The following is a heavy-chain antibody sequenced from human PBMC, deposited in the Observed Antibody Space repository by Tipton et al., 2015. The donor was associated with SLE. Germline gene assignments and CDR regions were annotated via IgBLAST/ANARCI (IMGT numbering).Heavy chain of an antibody. D-gene: IGHD5-24*01. CDR3: ARDHYGYNHGIDY. CDR1: GGSISGHY. J-gene: IGHJ4*02. V-gene: IGHV4-59*11. CDR2: IYYSGST. Sequence: TLSLTCTVSGGSISGHYCSWIRQPPGKGLEWIGYIYYSGSTYYNPSLKSRVTISVDTSKNQFSLNLSSVTAADTAVYYCARDHYGYNHGIDYWGQGALVTVSS.